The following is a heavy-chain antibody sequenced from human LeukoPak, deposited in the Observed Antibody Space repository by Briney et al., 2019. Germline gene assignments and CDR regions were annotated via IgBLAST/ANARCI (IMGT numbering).Heavy chain of an antibody. CDR1: GFTFSSYA. V-gene: IGHV3-30-3*01. CDR3: ARDPNPVVPVAMSPYFDY. Sequence: GRSLRLSCAASGFTFSSYAMSWVRQAPGKGLEWVAVISYDGSNKYYADSVKGRFTISRDNSKNTLYLQMNSLRAEDTAVYYCARDPNPVVPVAMSPYFDYWGQGTLVTVSS. J-gene: IGHJ4*02. D-gene: IGHD2-2*01. CDR2: ISYDGSNK.